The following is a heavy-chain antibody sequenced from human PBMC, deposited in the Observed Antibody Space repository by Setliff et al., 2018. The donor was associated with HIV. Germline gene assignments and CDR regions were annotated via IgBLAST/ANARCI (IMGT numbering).Heavy chain of an antibody. CDR2: IHSSGIT. CDR1: GGSISSGSYY. J-gene: IGHJ6*02. V-gene: IGHV4-39*01. CDR3: ATHASTVQDAMDV. Sequence: SETLSLTCTVSGGSISSGSYYWSWIRQPPGKGLEWIGNIHSSGITYYKPSLKSRLTISLDTSKNQFSLKLSSVTAADTAVYYCATHASTVQDAMDVWGQGTTVTVSS. D-gene: IGHD4-4*01.